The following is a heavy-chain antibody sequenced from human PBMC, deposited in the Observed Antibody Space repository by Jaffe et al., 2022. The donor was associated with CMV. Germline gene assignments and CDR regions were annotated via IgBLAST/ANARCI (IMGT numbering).Heavy chain of an antibody. Sequence: EVQLVESGGGLVQPGGSLRLSCAASGFTFSSYSMNWVRQAPGKGLEWVSYISSSSSTIYYADSVKGRFTISRDNAKNSLYLQMNSLRDEDTAVYYCARFSLGGYSYGRGFDYWGQGTLVTVSS. V-gene: IGHV3-48*02. CDR2: ISSSSSTI. D-gene: IGHD5-18*01. CDR3: ARFSLGGYSYGRGFDY. J-gene: IGHJ4*02. CDR1: GFTFSSYS.